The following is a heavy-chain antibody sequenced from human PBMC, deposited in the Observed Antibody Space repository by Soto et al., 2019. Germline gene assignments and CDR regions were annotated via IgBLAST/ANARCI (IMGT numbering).Heavy chain of an antibody. J-gene: IGHJ4*02. CDR2: ISAYNGNT. Sequence: GASVKVSCKASGYTFTSYGISWVRQAPGQGLEWMGWISAYNGNTNYAQKLQGRVTMTTDTSTSTAYMELRSLRSDDTAVYYCASTFEDATIALGDYWGQGTLVTVSS. CDR1: GYTFTSYG. D-gene: IGHD5-12*01. V-gene: IGHV1-18*01. CDR3: ASTFEDATIALGDY.